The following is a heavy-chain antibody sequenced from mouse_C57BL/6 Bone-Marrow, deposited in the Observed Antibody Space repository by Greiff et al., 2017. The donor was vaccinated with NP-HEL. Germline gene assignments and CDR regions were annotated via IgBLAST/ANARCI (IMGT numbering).Heavy chain of an antibody. CDR2: IYPGSGST. Sequence: QVQLQQSGAELVKPGASVKMSCKASGYTFTSYWITWVKQRPGQGLEWIGDIYPGSGSTNYNEKFKSKATLTVDTSSSTAYMQLSSLTSEDSAVYYCARGNYYGSRPWFAYWGQGTLVTVSA. CDR1: GYTFTSYW. D-gene: IGHD1-1*01. CDR3: ARGNYYGSRPWFAY. V-gene: IGHV1-55*01. J-gene: IGHJ3*01.